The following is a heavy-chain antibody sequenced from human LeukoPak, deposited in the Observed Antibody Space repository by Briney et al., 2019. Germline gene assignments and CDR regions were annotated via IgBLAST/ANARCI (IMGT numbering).Heavy chain of an antibody. Sequence: GASVKVSCKASGYTFTSYAMNWVRQAPGQGLEWMGWINPNSGGTNYAQKFQGRVTMTRDTSISTAYMELSRLRSDDTAVYYCARSEWEPEYYYYMDVWGKGTTVTVSS. CDR2: INPNSGGT. CDR3: ARSEWEPEYYYYMDV. V-gene: IGHV1-2*02. CDR1: GYTFTSYA. J-gene: IGHJ6*03. D-gene: IGHD1-26*01.